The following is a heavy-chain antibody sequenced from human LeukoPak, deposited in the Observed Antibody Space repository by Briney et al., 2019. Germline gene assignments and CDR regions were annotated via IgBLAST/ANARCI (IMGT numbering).Heavy chain of an antibody. CDR3: AKGASRDGGVSGA. Sequence: GGSLRLSCAASGFTFDDYAMHWVRQAPGKGLEWVSGINWNSGSIGYADSVKGRFTISRDNAKNSLYLQMNSLRAEDTALYYCAKGASRDGGVSGAWGHGSLVTVSS. CDR1: GFTFDDYA. J-gene: IGHJ5*01. V-gene: IGHV3-9*01. D-gene: IGHD2-8*02. CDR2: INWNSGSI.